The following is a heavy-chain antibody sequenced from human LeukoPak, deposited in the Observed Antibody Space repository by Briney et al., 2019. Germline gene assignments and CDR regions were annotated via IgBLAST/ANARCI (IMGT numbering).Heavy chain of an antibody. CDR2: IYYSGST. D-gene: IGHD3-22*01. CDR3: ARESYDSSGYYPDY. J-gene: IGHJ4*02. V-gene: IGHV4-39*07. Sequence: PSETLSLTCTVSGGPISSNSYYWGWIRQPPGKGLEWIGTIYYSGSTYYNPSLKSRVTISVDTSKNQFSLKLNSVTAADTAVYYCARESYDSSGYYPDYWGQGTLVTVSS. CDR1: GGPISSNSYY.